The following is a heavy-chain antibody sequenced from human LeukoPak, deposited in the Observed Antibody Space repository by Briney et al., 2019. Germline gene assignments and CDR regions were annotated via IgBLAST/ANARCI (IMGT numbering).Heavy chain of an antibody. Sequence: GGSLRLSCAASGCTFSSYTMSWVRQAPGKGREWVSAISGSGGSTYYADSVKGRFTISRDNSKNTLYLQMTSLRAEDTAVYYCAKAVLVVGGPPFDYWGQGTLVTVSS. CDR1: GCTFSSYT. CDR2: ISGSGGST. D-gene: IGHD2-21*01. V-gene: IGHV3-23*01. CDR3: AKAVLVVGGPPFDY. J-gene: IGHJ4*02.